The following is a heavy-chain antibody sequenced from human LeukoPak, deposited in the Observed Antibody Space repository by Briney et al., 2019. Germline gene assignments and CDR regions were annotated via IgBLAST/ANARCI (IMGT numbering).Heavy chain of an antibody. V-gene: IGHV3-15*07. J-gene: IGHJ4*02. D-gene: IGHD3-22*01. Sequence: GSLRLSCAASGFTFNNVWMNWGRQAPGKGLEWVGRIKGKTNGGTTEYAAPVKGRFTILRDDSKNTLYLQMNSLKTEDTAVYYCMLGSGSYDSSDFDYWGQGTLVTVSS. CDR1: GFTFNNVW. CDR2: IKGKTNGGTT. CDR3: MLGSGSYDSSDFDY.